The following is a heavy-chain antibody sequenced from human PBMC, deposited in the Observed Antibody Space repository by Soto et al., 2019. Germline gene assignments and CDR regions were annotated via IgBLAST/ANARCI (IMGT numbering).Heavy chain of an antibody. Sequence: PSETLSLTCTVSGGSISSYYWSWIRQPPGKGLEWIGYIYYSGSTNYNPSLKSRVTISVDTSKNQFSLKLSFVTAADTAVYYCARGLADYFDYWGQGTLVTVSS. V-gene: IGHV4-59*01. CDR1: GGSISSYY. CDR3: ARGLADYFDY. CDR2: IYYSGST. D-gene: IGHD3-9*01. J-gene: IGHJ4*02.